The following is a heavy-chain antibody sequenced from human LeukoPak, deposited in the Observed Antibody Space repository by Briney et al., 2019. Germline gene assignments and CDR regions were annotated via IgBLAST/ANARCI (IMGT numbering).Heavy chain of an antibody. CDR2: SNPNSGGT. CDR1: GYIFTDYY. CDR3: ARGSYCSGGSCYGCFDY. J-gene: IGHJ4*02. V-gene: IGHV1-2*02. Sequence: ASVKVSCKASGYIFTDYYMHWVRQAPGQGLEWMGWSNPNSGGTNFAQKFQGRVTMTRDTSISTAYMELSRLRSDDTAVYYCARGSYCSGGSCYGCFDYWGQGTLVTVSS. D-gene: IGHD2-15*01.